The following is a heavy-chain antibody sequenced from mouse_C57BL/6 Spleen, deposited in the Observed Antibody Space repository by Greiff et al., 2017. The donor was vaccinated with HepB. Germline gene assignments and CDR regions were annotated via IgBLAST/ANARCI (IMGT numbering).Heavy chain of an antibody. CDR1: GFNIKDYY. D-gene: IGHD2-5*01. Sequence: VQLQQSGAELVRPGASVKLSCTASGFNIKDYYMHWVKQRPEQGLEWIGRIDPEDGDTEYAPKFQGKATMTADTSSNTAYLQLSSLTSEDTAVYYCTSYSNYVKDWFAYWGQGTLVTVSA. CDR2: IDPEDGDT. CDR3: TSYSNYVKDWFAY. J-gene: IGHJ3*01. V-gene: IGHV14-1*01.